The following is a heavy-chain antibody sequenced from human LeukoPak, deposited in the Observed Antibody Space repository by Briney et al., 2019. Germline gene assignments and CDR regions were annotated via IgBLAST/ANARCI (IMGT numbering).Heavy chain of an antibody. D-gene: IGHD4-23*01. V-gene: IGHV4-34*01. J-gene: IGHJ4*02. Sequence: KPSETLSLTCAVFGGPFSDYFWSWIRQPPGKGLEWIGEIDHSGGTNYNPSLKSRVTISVDTSKNQFSLRLRSVTAADTAVYYCARDPTTVITTPYYFDDWGQGTLVTVSS. CDR3: ARDPTTVITTPYYFDD. CDR1: GGPFSDYF. CDR2: IDHSGGT.